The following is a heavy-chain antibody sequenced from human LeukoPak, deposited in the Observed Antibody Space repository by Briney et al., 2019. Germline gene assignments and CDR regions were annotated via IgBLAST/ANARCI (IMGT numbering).Heavy chain of an antibody. D-gene: IGHD3-10*01. V-gene: IGHV3-30*02. CDR1: GFTFSSYG. J-gene: IGHJ4*02. CDR2: IRYDGSNK. Sequence: GGSLRLSCAASGFTFSSYGMHWVRQAPGEGLEWVAFIRYDGSNKYYADSVKGRFTISRDNSKNTLYLQMNSLRAEDTAVYYCANGGSGSYYLYYFDYWGQGTLVTVSS. CDR3: ANGGSGSYYLYYFDY.